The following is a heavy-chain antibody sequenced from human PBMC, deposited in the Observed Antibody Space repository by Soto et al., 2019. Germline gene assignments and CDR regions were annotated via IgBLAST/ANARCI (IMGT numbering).Heavy chain of an antibody. V-gene: IGHV1-69*06. CDR3: ARRDSGGFYRFFDS. CDR2: TGSGTGPG. CDR1: GGSLSTNP. D-gene: IGHD2-15*01. Sequence: QVQLVQSGTEVKKPGSSVKVSCKASGGSLSTNPISWVRQAHGQGLEWMGGTGSGTGPGNHAQKFQGRLTVTADKSTSTVDMALTNLSSDDTAVYYCARRDSGGFYRFFDSWGQGTLVTVSS. J-gene: IGHJ4*02.